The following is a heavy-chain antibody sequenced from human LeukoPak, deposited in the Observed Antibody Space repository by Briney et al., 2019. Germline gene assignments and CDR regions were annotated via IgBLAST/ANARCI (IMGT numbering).Heavy chain of an antibody. CDR3: AKGGIVAPYYYFDY. J-gene: IGHJ4*02. CDR2: ISSSGSTI. V-gene: IGHV3-11*01. Sequence: RGGSLRLSCAASGFTFSDYYMSWIRQAPGKGLEWVSYISSSGSTIYYADSVKGRFTISRDNAKNSLYLQMNSLRAEDTAVYYCAKGGIVAPYYYFDYWGQGTLVTVSS. CDR1: GFTFSDYY. D-gene: IGHD1-26*01.